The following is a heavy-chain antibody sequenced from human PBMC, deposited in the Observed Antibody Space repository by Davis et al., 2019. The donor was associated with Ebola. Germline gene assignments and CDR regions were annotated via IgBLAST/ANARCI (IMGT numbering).Heavy chain of an antibody. V-gene: IGHV4-4*02. Sequence: MPSETLSLTCTVSGGSISSSNWWSWVRQPPGKGLEWIGEIYHSGSTNYNPSLKSRVTISVDKSKNQLSLKLSSVTAADTAVYYCARGGLRVYDFWSGRPSSYGMDVWGQGTTVTVSS. CDR1: GGSISSSNW. D-gene: IGHD3-3*01. CDR3: ARGGLRVYDFWSGRPSSYGMDV. J-gene: IGHJ6*02. CDR2: IYHSGST.